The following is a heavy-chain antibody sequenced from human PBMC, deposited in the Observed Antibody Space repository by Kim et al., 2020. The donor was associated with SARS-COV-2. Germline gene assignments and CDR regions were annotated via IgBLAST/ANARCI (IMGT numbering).Heavy chain of an antibody. J-gene: IGHJ4*02. CDR3: AREGGDGSGSSFDF. CDR1: GFSFRDYF. D-gene: IGHD3-10*01. Sequence: GGSLRLSCAASGFSFRDYFIHWIRQAPGKGLEWLSCITGDSSDRHYADSVKGRFTISRDNAKNSLYLQMSSLRAEDTAVYYCAREGGDGSGSSFDFWGLGSLVTVSS. CDR2: ITGDSSDR. V-gene: IGHV3-11*05.